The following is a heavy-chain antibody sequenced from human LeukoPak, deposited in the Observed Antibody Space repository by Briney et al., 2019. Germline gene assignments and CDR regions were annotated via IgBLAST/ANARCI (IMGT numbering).Heavy chain of an antibody. CDR2: IYHSGST. CDR1: GGSISSYY. V-gene: IGHV4-38-2*02. CDR3: ARGRIARLPYFDY. Sequence: SETLSLTCTVSGGSISSYYWSWIRQPPGKGLEWIGSIYHSGSTYYNPSLKSRVTISVDTSKNQFSLKLSSVTAADTAVYYCARGRIARLPYFDYWGQGTLVTVSS. J-gene: IGHJ4*02. D-gene: IGHD5-18*01.